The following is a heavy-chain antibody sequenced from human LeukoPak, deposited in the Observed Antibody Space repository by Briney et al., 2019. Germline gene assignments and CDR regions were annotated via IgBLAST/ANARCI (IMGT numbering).Heavy chain of an antibody. V-gene: IGHV3-23*01. CDR2: ISGSANST. Sequence: GGTLRLSCAASGFTFSSYAMSWVRQAPGKGLEWVSSISGSANSTFHADSVKGRFTISRDNSKSTLYLQMNSLRAEDTAVYYCAKGPHCSSTSCFVLGSFDCWGQGTLVTVSS. CDR1: GFTFSSYA. CDR3: AKGPHCSSTSCFVLGSFDC. J-gene: IGHJ4*02. D-gene: IGHD2-2*01.